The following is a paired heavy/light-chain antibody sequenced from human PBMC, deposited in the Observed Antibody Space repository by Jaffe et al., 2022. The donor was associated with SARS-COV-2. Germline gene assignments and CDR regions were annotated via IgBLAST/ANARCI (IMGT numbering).Heavy chain of an antibody. CDR3: ARGISGSYYGVDY. J-gene: IGHJ4*02. CDR2: VNPSFGRT. D-gene: IGHD1-26*01. Sequence: QVQLVQSGAEVKKPGASVKVSCKASGYAFTSYYMHWVRQAPGQGLEWMGLVNPSFGRTTYAQKFQGRVTMTRDTSTSTVYMELSSLRSEDTAVYYCARGISGSYYGVDYWGQGTLVTVSS. CDR1: GYAFTSYY. V-gene: IGHV1-46*01.
Light chain of an antibody. J-gene: IGLJ2*01. Sequence: QSALTQPPSASGSPGQSVTISCTGTSSDVGGYNFVSWYQQHPGKAPKLIIYEVSERPSGVPDRFSGSKSGNTASLTVSGLQAEDEADYYCSSSAGINNLLFGGGTKLTVL. CDR3: SSSAGINNLL. CDR1: SSDVGGYNF. CDR2: EVS. V-gene: IGLV2-8*01.